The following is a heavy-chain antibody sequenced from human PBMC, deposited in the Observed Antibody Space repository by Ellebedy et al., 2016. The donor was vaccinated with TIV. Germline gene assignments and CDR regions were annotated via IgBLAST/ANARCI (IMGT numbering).Heavy chain of an antibody. CDR3: AKGGLGLDVHLDY. CDR1: GFTFSSYA. J-gene: IGHJ4*02. D-gene: IGHD3-10*02. Sequence: GGSLRLXXAASGFTFSSYAMSWVRQAPGKGLEWVSAISGSGGSTYYADSVKGRFTISRDNSKNTLYLQMNNLRAEDTAVYYCAKGGLGLDVHLDYWGQGTLVTVSS. CDR2: ISGSGGST. V-gene: IGHV3-23*01.